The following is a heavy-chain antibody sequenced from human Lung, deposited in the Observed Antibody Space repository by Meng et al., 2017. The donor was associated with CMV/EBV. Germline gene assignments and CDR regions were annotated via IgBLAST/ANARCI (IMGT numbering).Heavy chain of an antibody. CDR1: GGPFSNYA. Sequence: SVKVSXKASGGPFSNYAVSWVRQAPGQGLEWMGGIIPMLEITNYAQKFQGRVTITAVKSTGTAFMELSSLRSDDTAVYYCARGGFWLGHYSWFDPWGQGTLVTVSS. D-gene: IGHD3-3*01. J-gene: IGHJ5*02. V-gene: IGHV1-69*10. CDR3: ARGGFWLGHYSWFDP. CDR2: IIPMLEIT.